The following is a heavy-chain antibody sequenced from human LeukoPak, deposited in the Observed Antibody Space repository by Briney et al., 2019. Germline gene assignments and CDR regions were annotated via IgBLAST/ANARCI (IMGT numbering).Heavy chain of an antibody. CDR2: ISAYNGNP. CDR3: ARGLCSSTSCYSGPDY. CDR1: GYTFTSYG. V-gene: IGHV1-18*01. Sequence: GSAKVSCKASGYTFTSYGISWVRQAPGQGLEWMGWISAYNGNPNYAQKLQGRVTMTTDTSTSTAYMELRSLRSDDTAVYYCARGLCSSTSCYSGPDYWGQGTLVTVSS. D-gene: IGHD2-2*01. J-gene: IGHJ4*02.